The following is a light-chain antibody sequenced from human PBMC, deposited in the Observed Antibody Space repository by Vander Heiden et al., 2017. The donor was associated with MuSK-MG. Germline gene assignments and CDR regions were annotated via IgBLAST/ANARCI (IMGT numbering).Light chain of an antibody. Sequence: DIQMTQSPSSLSASVGDRVTITCRASQSISSYLNWYQQKPGKAPKLLIYAASSLQSGVPSRFSGSGSGTDFTLTISSMQPEDFATHYWQQRYSTHLFGGGTKVEIK. CDR3: QQRYSTHL. CDR1: QSISSY. J-gene: IGKJ4*01. CDR2: AAS. V-gene: IGKV1-39*01.